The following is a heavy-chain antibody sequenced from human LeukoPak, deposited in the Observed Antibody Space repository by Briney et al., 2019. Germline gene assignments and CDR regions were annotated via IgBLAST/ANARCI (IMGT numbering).Heavy chain of an antibody. D-gene: IGHD2-15*01. CDR3: ARPYCSGGSCHDYFDY. Sequence: ASVKVSCKASGYTFTSYAMNWVRQAPGQGLEWMGWINPVSGGTNYAQKFQGRVTMTRDTSINTAYMELSRLRSDDTAVYYCARPYCSGGSCHDYFDYWGQGTLVTVSS. V-gene: IGHV1-2*02. CDR1: GYTFTSYA. CDR2: INPVSGGT. J-gene: IGHJ4*02.